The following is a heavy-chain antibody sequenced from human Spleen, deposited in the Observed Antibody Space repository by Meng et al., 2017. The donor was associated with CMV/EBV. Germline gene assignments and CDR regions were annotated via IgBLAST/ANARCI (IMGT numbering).Heavy chain of an antibody. D-gene: IGHD3-10*01. J-gene: IGHJ6*02. CDR3: AKDIYPPGAYGMDV. V-gene: IGHV3-9*01. Sequence: SLKISCAASGFTFDDYAMHWVRQAPGKGLEWVSGISWNSDIKAYADSMKGRFTISRDNAKNSLYLEMNSLRTEDTALYYCAKDIYPPGAYGMDVWGQGTTVTVSS. CDR2: ISWNSDIK. CDR1: GFTFDDYA.